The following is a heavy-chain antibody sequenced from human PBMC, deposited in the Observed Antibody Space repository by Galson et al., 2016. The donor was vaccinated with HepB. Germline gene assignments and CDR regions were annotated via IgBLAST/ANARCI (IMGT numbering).Heavy chain of an antibody. Sequence: QSGAEVKKPGESLKISCKGSGYSFANYWIGWVRQMPGKGLEWMGIIYPGDSDIRYSPSFQGQVTISADKSISTAYLQWSSLKASDTAMDYCARRPKRNTVVPIVKRAAYDYYGMDVWGQGTTVTVSS. J-gene: IGHJ6*02. CDR2: IYPGDSDI. CDR3: ARRPKRNTVVPIVKRAAYDYYGMDV. D-gene: IGHD4-23*01. CDR1: GYSFANYW. V-gene: IGHV5-51*01.